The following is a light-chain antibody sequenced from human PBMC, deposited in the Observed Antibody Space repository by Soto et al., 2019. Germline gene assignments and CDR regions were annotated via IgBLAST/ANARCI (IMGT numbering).Light chain of an antibody. J-gene: IGLJ1*01. V-gene: IGLV2-14*01. CDR3: SSYTTSNTRQIV. Sequence: QSALTQPASVSGSPGQSITISCTGTSSDVGGYNYVSWYQQHPGKAPKFMIYNVSNRPSGVSNRFSGSKSGNTASLTIPGLQAEDEADYYCSSYTTSNTRQIVFGTGTKSPS. CDR1: SSDVGGYNY. CDR2: NVS.